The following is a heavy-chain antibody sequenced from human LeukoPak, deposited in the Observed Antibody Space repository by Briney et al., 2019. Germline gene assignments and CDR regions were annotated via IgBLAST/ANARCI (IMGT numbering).Heavy chain of an antibody. D-gene: IGHD3-10*01. Sequence: PSETLSLTCAVSGGSISSSNWWSWVRQPPGKGLAWIGEIYHSGSTNYNPSLKSRVTISVDKSKNQFSLKLSSVTAADTAVYYCARDRRYYYGSGSFDYWGQGTLVTVSS. CDR2: IYHSGST. J-gene: IGHJ4*02. CDR3: ARDRRYYYGSGSFDY. CDR1: GGSISSSNW. V-gene: IGHV4-4*02.